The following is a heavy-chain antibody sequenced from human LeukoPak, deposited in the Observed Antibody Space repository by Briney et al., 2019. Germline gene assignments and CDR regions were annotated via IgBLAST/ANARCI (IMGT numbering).Heavy chain of an antibody. J-gene: IGHJ6*02. CDR3: ARDTYCSSTSCYWSYNYYYGMDV. V-gene: IGHV3-21*01. CDR1: GFTFSSYS. D-gene: IGHD2-2*01. Sequence: GGSLRLSCAASGFTFSSYSMNWVRQAPGKGLEWVSSISSSSSYIYYADSVKGRFTISRDNAKNSLYLQMNSLRAEGTAVYYCARDTYCSSTSCYWSYNYYYGMDVWGQGTTVTVSS. CDR2: ISSSSSYI.